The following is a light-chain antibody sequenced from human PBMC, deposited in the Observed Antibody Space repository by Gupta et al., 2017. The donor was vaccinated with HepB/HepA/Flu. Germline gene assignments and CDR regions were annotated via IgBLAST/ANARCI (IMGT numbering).Light chain of an antibody. Sequence: DIQMTQSPSSLSASVGDRVIITCRASQTINNYLNWYQQKPGKAPKLLIYAASSLESGVPSRFSGSGYGTDFTLTISRLQPDDFAIYYCQERDSTSWTFGQGTKVEIK. CDR3: QERDSTSWT. CDR2: AAS. CDR1: QTINNY. J-gene: IGKJ1*01. V-gene: IGKV1-39*01.